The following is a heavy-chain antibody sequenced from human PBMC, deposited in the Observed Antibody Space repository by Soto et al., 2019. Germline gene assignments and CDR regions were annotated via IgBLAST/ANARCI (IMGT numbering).Heavy chain of an antibody. CDR1: GFTFSSYG. CDR2: ISYDGSNK. Sequence: QVQLVESGGGVVQPGRSLRLSCAASGFTFSSYGMHWVRQAPGKGLEWVAVISYDGSNKYYADSVKGRFTISRDNSKNPLYLQMNTLKTEDTAVYYCTAVFYDSSGYRASSFGTGMDVWGQGTPVTVSS. V-gene: IGHV3-33*08. J-gene: IGHJ6*02. CDR3: TAVFYDSSGYRASSFGTGMDV. D-gene: IGHD3-22*01.